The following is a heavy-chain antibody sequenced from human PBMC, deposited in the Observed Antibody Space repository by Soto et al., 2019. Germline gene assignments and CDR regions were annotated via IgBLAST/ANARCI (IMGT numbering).Heavy chain of an antibody. J-gene: IGHJ5*02. D-gene: IGHD3-10*01. CDR2: INHSGST. CDR1: VGSVIGYY. Sequence: PSETPSLTCSFSVGSVIGYYWSWIRQPPGNGLEWIVEINHSGSTNYNPSLKSRVTISVDTSKNQFSLKLSSVTAADTAVYYCARGDMAQNYYGSGSYPPWGQGTLVTVSS. CDR3: ARGDMAQNYYGSGSYPP. V-gene: IGHV4-34*01.